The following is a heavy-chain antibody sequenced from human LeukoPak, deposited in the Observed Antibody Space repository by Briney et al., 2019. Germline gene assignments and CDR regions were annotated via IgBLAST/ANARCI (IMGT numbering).Heavy chain of an antibody. V-gene: IGHV3-48*03. CDR1: GFTFSSYE. D-gene: IGHD4-17*01. CDR2: ISSSGITI. J-gene: IGHJ5*02. Sequence: GGSLRLSCAASGFTFSSYEMNWVRQAPGKGLEWVSYISSSGITIYYADSVKGRFTISRDNAKNSPYLQMNSLRAEDTAVYYCASQLRDYYLRWFDPWGQGTLVTVSS. CDR3: ASQLRDYYLRWFDP.